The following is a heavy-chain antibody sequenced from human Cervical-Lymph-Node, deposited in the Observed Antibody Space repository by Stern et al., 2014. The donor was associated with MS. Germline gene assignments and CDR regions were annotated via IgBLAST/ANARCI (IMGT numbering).Heavy chain of an antibody. CDR3: ARTCSTFDCYFSEADF. Sequence: VQLVQSGPEVKKPGESLRISCKGSGYNFATYWIGWVRQMPGKGLEWMGIISPGDSDTTYSPSFQGQVTISADKSINTAYLQWSSLKASDTATYYCARTCSTFDCYFSEADFWGQGTLVTVSS. CDR1: GYNFATYW. J-gene: IGHJ4*02. V-gene: IGHV5-51*03. CDR2: ISPGDSDT. D-gene: IGHD2-21*02.